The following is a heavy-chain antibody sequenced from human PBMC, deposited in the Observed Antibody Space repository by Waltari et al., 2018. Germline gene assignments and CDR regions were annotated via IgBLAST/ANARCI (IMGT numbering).Heavy chain of an antibody. V-gene: IGHV4-39*01. CDR3: GAYYDSSGYHFDY. CDR1: GGSIGSSSYY. CDR2: IYYSGST. Sequence: QLQLQESGPGLVKPSETLSLTCTVSGGSIGSSSYYWGWIRQPPGKGLEWIGSIYYSGSTYYNPSLKSRVTISVDTSKNQFSLKLSSVTAADTAVYYCGAYYDSSGYHFDYWGQGTLVTVSS. J-gene: IGHJ4*02. D-gene: IGHD3-22*01.